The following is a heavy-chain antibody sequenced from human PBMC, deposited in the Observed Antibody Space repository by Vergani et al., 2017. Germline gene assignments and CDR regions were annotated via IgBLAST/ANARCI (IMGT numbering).Heavy chain of an antibody. CDR1: GFTFSSYE. CDR2: ISSSGSTI. Sequence: VQLVESGGGVVQPGRSLRLSCAASGFTFSSYEMNWVRQAPGKGLEWVSYISSSGSTIYYADSVKGRFTISRDNSKNTLYLQMNSLRAEDTAVYYCAKGNGYYDTDAFDIWGQGTMVTVSS. V-gene: IGHV3-48*03. J-gene: IGHJ3*02. CDR3: AKGNGYYDTDAFDI. D-gene: IGHD3-3*01.